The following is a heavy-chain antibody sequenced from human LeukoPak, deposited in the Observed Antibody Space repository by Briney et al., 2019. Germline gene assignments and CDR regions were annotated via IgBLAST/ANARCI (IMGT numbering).Heavy chain of an antibody. D-gene: IGHD3-22*01. J-gene: IGHJ4*02. CDR1: GFTFSSYW. Sequence: PGGSLRLSCAASGFTFSSYWMHWVRQAPGKGLVWVSRINSDGSSTSYADSVKGRFTISRDNAKNTLYLQMNSLRAEDTAVYYCARGGSSGFQPAFYWGQGTLVTVSS. CDR3: ARGGSSGFQPAFY. V-gene: IGHV3-74*01. CDR2: INSDGSST.